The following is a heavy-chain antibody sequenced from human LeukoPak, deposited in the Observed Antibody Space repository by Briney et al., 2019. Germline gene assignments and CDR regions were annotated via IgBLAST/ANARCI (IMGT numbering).Heavy chain of an antibody. CDR2: ISYDGSNK. CDR1: GFTFSSYG. CDR3: AKSYSGWYGPFDY. D-gene: IGHD6-19*01. V-gene: IGHV3-30*18. J-gene: IGHJ4*02. Sequence: GGSLRLSCAASGFTFSSYGMHWVRQAPGKGLEWVAVISYDGSNKYYADSVKGRFTISRDNSKNTLYLQMNSLRAEDTAVYYCAKSYSGWYGPFDYWGQGTLVIVSS.